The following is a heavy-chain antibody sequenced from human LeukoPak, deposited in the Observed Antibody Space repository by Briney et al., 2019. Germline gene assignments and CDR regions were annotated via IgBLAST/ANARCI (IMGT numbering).Heavy chain of an antibody. V-gene: IGHV4-39*01. Sequence: SETLSLTCTVSGGSISSSSYYWGWIRQPPGKGLEWIGSIYYSGSTYYNPSLKSRVTISVDTSKNQFSLKLSSVTAADTAVYYCARARGGWPSDYWSQGTLVTVSS. CDR2: IYYSGST. D-gene: IGHD6-19*01. CDR3: ARARGGWPSDY. CDR1: GGSISSSSYY. J-gene: IGHJ4*02.